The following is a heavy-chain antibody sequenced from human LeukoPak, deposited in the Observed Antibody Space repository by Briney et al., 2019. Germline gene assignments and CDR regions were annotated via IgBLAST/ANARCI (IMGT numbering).Heavy chain of an antibody. J-gene: IGHJ4*02. CDR3: ARHQRPITVTHFDY. Sequence: SETLSLTCTVSGGSISSSSYYWGWIRQPPGKGLEWIGSIYYSGSTYYNPSLKSRVTISVDTSKNQFSLKLSSVTAADTAVYYCARHQRPITVTHFDYRGQGTLVTVSS. V-gene: IGHV4-39*01. CDR1: GGSISSSSYY. CDR2: IYYSGST. D-gene: IGHD4-17*01.